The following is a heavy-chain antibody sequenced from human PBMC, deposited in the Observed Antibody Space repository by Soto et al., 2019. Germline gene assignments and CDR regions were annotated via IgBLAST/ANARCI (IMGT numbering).Heavy chain of an antibody. CDR2: INPNTGGT. Sequence: QVQLVQSGAEVKKPGASVKVSCKASGYSFTAYYMHWVRQAPGQGLEWMGWINPNTGGTNYAQKFQGWVTMTRDTAISTAYMELSRLRCDDTAVYYCARSGGGWYYGMDVWGQGTTVSVSS. D-gene: IGHD6-25*01. J-gene: IGHJ6*02. CDR1: GYSFTAYY. V-gene: IGHV1-2*04. CDR3: ARSGGGWYYGMDV.